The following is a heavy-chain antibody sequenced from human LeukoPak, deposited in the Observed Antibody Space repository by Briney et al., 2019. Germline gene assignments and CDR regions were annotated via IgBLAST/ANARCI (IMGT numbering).Heavy chain of an antibody. D-gene: IGHD2-15*01. CDR1: GGSISSSSYY. CDR3: ARDLRGINVAAKTNWFDP. J-gene: IGHJ5*02. Sequence: SETLSLTCTVSGGSISSSSYYWGWLRQPPGKGLEWIGSIYYSGSTNYNPSLKSRVTISVDTSKNQFSLKLSSVTAADTAVYYCARDLRGINVAAKTNWFDPWGQGTLVTVSS. V-gene: IGHV4-39*07. CDR2: IYYSGST.